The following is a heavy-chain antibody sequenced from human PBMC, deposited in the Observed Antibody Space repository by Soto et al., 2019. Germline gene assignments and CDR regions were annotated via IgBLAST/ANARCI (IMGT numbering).Heavy chain of an antibody. D-gene: IGHD3-3*01. CDR2: ISAYNGNT. J-gene: IGHJ5*02. CDR3: AGLEWLGWFDP. V-gene: IGHV1-18*01. Sequence: ASVKVSCKASGYTFTSYGISWVRQAPGQVLEWMGLISAYNGNTNYEKKLQGRVTMTTDTSTSTAYMELRSLRSDDTAVYYCAGLEWLGWFDPWGQGTLVTVSS. CDR1: GYTFTSYG.